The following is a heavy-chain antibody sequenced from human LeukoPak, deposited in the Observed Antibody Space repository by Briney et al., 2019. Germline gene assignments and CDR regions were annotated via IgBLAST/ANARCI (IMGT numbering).Heavy chain of an antibody. J-gene: IGHJ2*01. Sequence: PSETLSLTCTVSVDSINNWSWLRQPPEKGLEWIGYIYYSGTTSYNPSLKGRVTISVDTSKTQFSLKMNSVTAADTAVYYCARLQRITMAGPDYWYFDLWGRGTLVTVSS. CDR1: VDSINN. V-gene: IGHV4-59*01. CDR3: ARLQRITMAGPDYWYFDL. CDR2: IYYSGTT. D-gene: IGHD3-3*01.